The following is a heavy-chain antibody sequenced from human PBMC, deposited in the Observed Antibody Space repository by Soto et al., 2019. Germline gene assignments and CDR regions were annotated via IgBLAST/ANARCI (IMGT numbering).Heavy chain of an antibody. CDR1: AFSFSTSW. CDR3: ATAGNYCFDN. D-gene: IGHD1-1*01. V-gene: IGHV3-74*01. Sequence: GGSLRLSCAASAFSFSTSWMHWVRQAPGEGLVWVSRINPDGRTINYADSVKGRFTISRDNAKNTLYLQMNILRVEDTAVYFCATAGNYCFDNWGLGTLVTVSS. J-gene: IGHJ4*02. CDR2: INPDGRTI.